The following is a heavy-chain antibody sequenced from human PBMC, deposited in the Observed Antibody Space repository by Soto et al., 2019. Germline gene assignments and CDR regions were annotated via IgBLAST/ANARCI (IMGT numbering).Heavy chain of an antibody. D-gene: IGHD1-20*01. CDR3: ARDAGSGWYNRK. CDR1: GGTFGSQS. CDR2: IVPILDLI. Sequence: QVQLVQSGAEVKKPGSSVKVSCQASGGTFGSQSFTWVRQAPGQGLEWMGRIVPILDLINYSQKFQARLTITADKSTSTAYMELSSLTHDDTALYYCARDAGSGWYNRKWGQGTLVTVSS. J-gene: IGHJ4*02. V-gene: IGHV1-69*08.